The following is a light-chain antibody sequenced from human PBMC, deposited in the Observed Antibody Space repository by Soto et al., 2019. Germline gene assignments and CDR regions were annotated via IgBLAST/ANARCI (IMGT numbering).Light chain of an antibody. CDR1: QSVSSSY. J-gene: IGKJ1*01. Sequence: EIVMTQSPATLSMSPGERATLSCRASQSVSSSYLAWYQQKPGQAPRLLIYGASSRATGIPDRFSGSGSGTDFTLTISSLQPDDFATYYCQQYNSYSQTFGQGTKVDIK. V-gene: IGKV3-20*01. CDR2: GAS. CDR3: QQYNSYSQT.